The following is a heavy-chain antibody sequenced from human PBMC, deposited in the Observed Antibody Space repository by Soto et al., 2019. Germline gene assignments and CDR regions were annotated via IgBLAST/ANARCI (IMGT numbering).Heavy chain of an antibody. V-gene: IGHV1-18*04. CDR3: AGPVIFSGRVEGGYYGMDV. J-gene: IGHJ6*02. CDR1: GYTFTSYA. D-gene: IGHD1-26*01. Sequence: QVKLVQSGAEVKKPGASVKVSCKASGYTFTSYAISWVRQAPGQGLEWRGWIRAYNGNAKYAQTLQGRVTMTTDKATSADYMELGRLRADDTAVYYCAGPVIFSGRVEGGYYGMDVWGQGTPVTVSS. CDR2: IRAYNGNA.